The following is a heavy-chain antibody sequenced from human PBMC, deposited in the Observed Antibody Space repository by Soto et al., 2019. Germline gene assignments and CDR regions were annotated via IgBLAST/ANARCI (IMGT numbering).Heavy chain of an antibody. CDR2: IYYSGST. CDR1: GGSISSGDYY. D-gene: IGHD4-4*01. J-gene: IGHJ4*02. V-gene: IGHV4-31*03. Sequence: PSETLSLTCTVSGGSISSGDYYWSWIRQHPGKGLEWIGYIYYSGSTYYSSPLRSRVTISVDVSKNQFSLKLSSVTAADTAVYYCARVFNAYTNPQFDYWGQGTLVTVSS. CDR3: ARVFNAYTNPQFDY.